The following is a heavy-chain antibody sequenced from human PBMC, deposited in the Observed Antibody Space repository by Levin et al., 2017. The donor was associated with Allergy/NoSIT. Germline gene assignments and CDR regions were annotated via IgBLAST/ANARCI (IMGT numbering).Heavy chain of an antibody. V-gene: IGHV4-39*01. D-gene: IGHD6-13*01. CDR3: AGGSSSWYAMGFEY. CDR2: LYYDGST. J-gene: IGHJ4*02. CDR1: GGSISSGSYY. Sequence: SETLSLTCTVSGGSISSGSYYWGWIRQTPGKGLEWIGSLYYDGSTYYNPSLKSRLIISVDTSKNQFSLKMKSVTAADTAVYFCAGGSSSWYAMGFEYWGQGTLVTVSS.